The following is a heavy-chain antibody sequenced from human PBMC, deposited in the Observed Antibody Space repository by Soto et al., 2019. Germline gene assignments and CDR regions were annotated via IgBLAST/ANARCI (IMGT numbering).Heavy chain of an antibody. CDR3: ARDPGGPYYYGSGSYWVY. J-gene: IGHJ4*02. CDR2: ISAYNGNT. Sequence: QVQLVQSGAEVKKPGASVKVSCKASGYTFTSYGISWVRQAPGQGLEGMGWISAYNGNTNYAQKLQGRVTMTTDTSTSTAYMELRSLRSDDTAVYYCARDPGGPYYYGSGSYWVYWGQGTLVTVSS. V-gene: IGHV1-18*04. D-gene: IGHD3-10*01. CDR1: GYTFTSYG.